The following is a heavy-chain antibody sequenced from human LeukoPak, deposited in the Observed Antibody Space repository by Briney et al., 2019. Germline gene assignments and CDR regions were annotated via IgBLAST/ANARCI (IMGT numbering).Heavy chain of an antibody. CDR1: GGSISSYY. D-gene: IGHD3-22*01. CDR2: IYTSGST. V-gene: IGHV4-4*09. CDR3: ARRYYYYDSSGYKKHKGFYYMDV. Sequence: SSETLFLTCTVSGGSISSYYWTWIPQPPGKGLEWIGYIYTSGSTNYNPSLKSRVTISVDTSKNQFSLKLSSVTAADTAVYYCARRYYYYDSSGYKKHKGFYYMDVWGKGTTVTVSS. J-gene: IGHJ6*03.